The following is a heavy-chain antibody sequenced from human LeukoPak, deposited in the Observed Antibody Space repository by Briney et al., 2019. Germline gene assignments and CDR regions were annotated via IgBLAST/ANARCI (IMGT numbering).Heavy chain of an antibody. D-gene: IGHD2/OR15-2a*01. J-gene: IGHJ4*02. CDR1: GTYW. CDR2: INSDGSWT. V-gene: IGHV3-74*01. CDR3: VTFYETY. Sequence: PSGGSLRLSCAASGTYWIHWVRQAPGKGLVWVSHINSDGSWTGYADSVKGRFTISKDNAKNTVSLQMNNLRAEDTAVYYCVTFYETYWGRGTLVTVSS.